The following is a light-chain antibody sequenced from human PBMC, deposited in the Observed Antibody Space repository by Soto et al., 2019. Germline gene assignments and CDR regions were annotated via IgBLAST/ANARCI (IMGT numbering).Light chain of an antibody. CDR2: AAS. Sequence: DIQLTQSPSLLSASVGGRVTITCRASLGISNYLAWYQQQPGKAPNLLMYAASTLQSGVPSRFSGSGSGTEFTLTFSSLQAEDFATYYCQQHNTYPPTFGQGTKVEVK. CDR1: LGISNY. CDR3: QQHNTYPPT. J-gene: IGKJ1*01. V-gene: IGKV1-9*01.